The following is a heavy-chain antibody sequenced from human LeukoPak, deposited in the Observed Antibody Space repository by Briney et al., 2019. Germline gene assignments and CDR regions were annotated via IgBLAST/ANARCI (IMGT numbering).Heavy chain of an antibody. V-gene: IGHV3-30*18. CDR3: AKDSRSRYCSSSSCSPSHMDV. CDR2: ISYHGNNK. Sequence: GGSLRLSCAASGFTFSSYGMHWVRQGPGKGLEWVATISYHGNNKYYADSVKGRLTISRDNSKNTLHLQMNSLRAEDTAVYYCAKDSRSRYCSSSSCSPSHMDVWGRGTTVTVS. CDR1: GFTFSSYG. J-gene: IGHJ6*02. D-gene: IGHD2-2*01.